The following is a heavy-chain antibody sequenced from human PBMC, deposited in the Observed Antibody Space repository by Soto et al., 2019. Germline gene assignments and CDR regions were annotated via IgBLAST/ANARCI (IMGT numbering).Heavy chain of an antibody. Sequence: QVQLVQSGAEVKKPGASVKVSCKASGYTFSSYGISWVRQAPGQGLEWMGWISGYSGHTYYAQKFQGRVTMTTDTXTXTXDMELRSLRSDDTAVYYCAREWDNKSEHSSGWYDDFWGQGTLVTVSS. CDR1: GYTFSSYG. J-gene: IGHJ4*02. V-gene: IGHV1-18*01. CDR3: AREWDNKSEHSSGWYDDF. D-gene: IGHD6-19*01. CDR2: ISGYSGHT.